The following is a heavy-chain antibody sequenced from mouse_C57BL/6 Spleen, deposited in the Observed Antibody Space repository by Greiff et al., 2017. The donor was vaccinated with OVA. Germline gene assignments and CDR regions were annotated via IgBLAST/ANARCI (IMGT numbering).Heavy chain of an antibody. V-gene: IGHV14-3*01. CDR2: IDPANGNT. J-gene: IGHJ4*01. Sequence: EVQLQQSVAELVRPGASVKLSCTASGFTIKNTYMHWVKQRPEQGLEWIGRIDPANGNTNYAPKFQGKATITAGTSSNTAYLQLSSLTSEDTAIYYGARGDYYGSSLYAMDYWGQGTSVTVSS. D-gene: IGHD1-1*01. CDR1: GFTIKNTY. CDR3: ARGDYYGSSLYAMDY.